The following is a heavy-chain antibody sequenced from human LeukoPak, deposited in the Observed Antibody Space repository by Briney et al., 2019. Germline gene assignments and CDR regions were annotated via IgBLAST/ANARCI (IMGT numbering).Heavy chain of an antibody. CDR1: GDSISSYY. CDR2: ISTSGGT. D-gene: IGHD1-26*01. CDR3: ARAPIGSHVDY. V-gene: IGHV4-4*07. J-gene: IGHJ4*02. Sequence: SETLSLTCTVSGDSISSYYWNWVRQPAGKRLEWIGRISTSGGTNYNPSLTSRVTISVDKSKNHFSLKLISVTAADTAVYYCARAPIGSHVDYWGQGTLVTVSS.